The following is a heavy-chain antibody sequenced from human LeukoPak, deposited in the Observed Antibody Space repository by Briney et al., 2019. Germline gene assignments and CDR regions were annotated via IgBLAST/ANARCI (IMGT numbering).Heavy chain of an antibody. CDR2: IYPGDSDT. J-gene: IGHJ2*01. D-gene: IGHD6-6*01. Sequence: ISCKGSGSIFTSYWIGWGRQLPGKGLEWMGIIYPGDSDTRYSPSFQGQVTISADKSISTAYLQWTSLKASDTAMYYCASLDLDSSSSSWYFDVWGRGTLVTVSS. CDR1: GSIFTSYW. CDR3: ASLDLDSSSSSWYFDV. V-gene: IGHV5-51*01.